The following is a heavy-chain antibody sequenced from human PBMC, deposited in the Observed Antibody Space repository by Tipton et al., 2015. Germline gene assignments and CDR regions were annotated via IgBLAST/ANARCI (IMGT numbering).Heavy chain of an antibody. Sequence: TLSLTCTVSGGSVSSGSYYWSWIRQPPGKGLEWIGYIQYSGSTNYNPSLKSRVTISIDTSKNQFSLKLTSVTAADTAVYYCARDLEHGMDVWGQGTTVTVSS. CDR2: IQYSGST. CDR3: ARDLEHGMDV. D-gene: IGHD5-24*01. V-gene: IGHV4-61*01. J-gene: IGHJ6*02. CDR1: GGSVSSGSYY.